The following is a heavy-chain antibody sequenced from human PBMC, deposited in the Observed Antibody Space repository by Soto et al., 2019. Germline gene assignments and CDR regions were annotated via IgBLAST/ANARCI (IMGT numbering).Heavy chain of an antibody. Sequence: GASVKVSCKACGYTFTSYAMHWVRQAPGQRLEWMGWINAGIGNTKYSQKFQGRVTITSVTCASTAYIELGSLRCEDTGVDYCARCDFWSGSARVAPVARYYYYYYGMEVWGQGTTVTVSS. V-gene: IGHV1-3*01. CDR1: GYTFTSYA. CDR3: ARCDFWSGSARVAPVARYYYYYYGMEV. J-gene: IGHJ6*02. CDR2: INAGIGNT. D-gene: IGHD3-3*01.